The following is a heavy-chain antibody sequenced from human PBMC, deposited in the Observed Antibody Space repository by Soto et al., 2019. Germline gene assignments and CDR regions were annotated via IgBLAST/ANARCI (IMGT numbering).Heavy chain of an antibody. Sequence: QVQLVQSGAEVKKPGASVKVSCKASGYTFTSYDINWVRQATGQGLEWMGWMNPNSGNTGYAQKFQGRVTMTRNTSVSTAYMELSSLRSEDTAVYYCARASGAYDFWSGLLGQDAFDIWGQGTMVTVSS. CDR2: MNPNSGNT. D-gene: IGHD3-3*01. J-gene: IGHJ3*02. V-gene: IGHV1-8*01. CDR3: ARASGAYDFWSGLLGQDAFDI. CDR1: GYTFTSYD.